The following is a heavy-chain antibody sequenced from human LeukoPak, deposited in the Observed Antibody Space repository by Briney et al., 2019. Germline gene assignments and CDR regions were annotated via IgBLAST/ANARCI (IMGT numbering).Heavy chain of an antibody. D-gene: IGHD4-17*01. J-gene: IGHJ4*02. Sequence: NRGESLGISCEDSGYSFTSYWISWVRQMPGKGLEWMGRIDPSDSYTKYSPSFEGHVTISVDKSISTAFLQWNSLKASDSAMYYCATGASKVTTDFANYWGQGTQVAVSS. V-gene: IGHV5-10-1*01. CDR2: IDPSDSYT. CDR3: ATGASKVTTDFANY. CDR1: GYSFTSYW.